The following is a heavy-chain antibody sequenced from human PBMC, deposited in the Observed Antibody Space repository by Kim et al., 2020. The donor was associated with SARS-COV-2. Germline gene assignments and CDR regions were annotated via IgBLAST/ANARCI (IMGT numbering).Heavy chain of an antibody. J-gene: IGHJ6*02. Sequence: DSVKVSCKASGYTFTSYAMHWVRQAPGQRLEWMGWINAGNGNTKYSQKFQGRVTITRDTSASTAYMELSSLRSEDTAVYYCARDQGIYCSSTSCRYGMDVWGQGTTVTVSS. CDR2: INAGNGNT. V-gene: IGHV1-3*01. D-gene: IGHD2-2*01. CDR1: GYTFTSYA. CDR3: ARDQGIYCSSTSCRYGMDV.